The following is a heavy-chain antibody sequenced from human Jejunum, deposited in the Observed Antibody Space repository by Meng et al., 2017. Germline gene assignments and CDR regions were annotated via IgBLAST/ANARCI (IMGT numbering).Heavy chain of an antibody. CDR3: AHRLAYSTNYNVGWLDP. CDR2: IYWDDDK. J-gene: IGHJ5*02. V-gene: IGHV2-5*02. CDR1: GFSLSTSGVG. D-gene: IGHD6-13*01. Sequence: QIPLKESGPTLVNPTQTLTLTCTFSGFSLSTSGVGVGWLRQPPGKALECLALIYWDDDKRYTPSLKNRLTITKDTSKNQVVLTMTNMDPVDTATYYCAHRLAYSTNYNVGWLDPWGQGTLVTVSS.